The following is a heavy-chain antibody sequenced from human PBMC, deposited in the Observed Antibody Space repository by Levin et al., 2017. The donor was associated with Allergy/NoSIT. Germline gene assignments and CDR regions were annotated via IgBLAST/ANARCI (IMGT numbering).Heavy chain of an antibody. Sequence: PGGSLRLSCAASGFTFSSYAMHWVRQAPGKGLEWVAVISYDGSNKYYADSVKGRFTISRDNSKNTLYLQMNSLRAEDTAVYYCARGEYYDFWSGYYSFEYYYYGMDVWGQGTTVTVSS. CDR3: ARGEYYDFWSGYYSFEYYYYGMDV. V-gene: IGHV3-30*04. D-gene: IGHD3-3*01. J-gene: IGHJ6*02. CDR1: GFTFSSYA. CDR2: ISYDGSNK.